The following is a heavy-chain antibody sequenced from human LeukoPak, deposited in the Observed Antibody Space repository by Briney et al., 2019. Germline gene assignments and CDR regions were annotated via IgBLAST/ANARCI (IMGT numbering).Heavy chain of an antibody. Sequence: SETLSLTCTVSGGSISSYYWSWIRQPAGKGLEWIGRIYTSGSTNYNPSLKSRVTMSVDTSKNQFSLKLSSVTAADTAVYYCARGGQPPTYYYYMDVWGKGTKVTVSS. V-gene: IGHV4-4*07. CDR2: IYTSGST. J-gene: IGHJ6*03. CDR1: GGSISSYY. CDR3: ARGGQPPTYYYYMDV. D-gene: IGHD5-18*01.